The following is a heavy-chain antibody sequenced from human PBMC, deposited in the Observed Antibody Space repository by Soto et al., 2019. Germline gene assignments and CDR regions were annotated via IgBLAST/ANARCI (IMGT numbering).Heavy chain of an antibody. CDR2: TYYRSKWYN. V-gene: IGHV6-1*01. Sequence: SQTLSLTCAISGDSVSGNSAAWNWIRQSPSRGLEWLGRTYYRSKWYNDYAVSVKSRITVTPDTSKNQFSLHLNSVTPEDTAVYYCARGPTAMVFFDYWGQGTLVTVPS. D-gene: IGHD5-18*01. CDR3: ARGPTAMVFFDY. CDR1: GDSVSGNSAA. J-gene: IGHJ4*02.